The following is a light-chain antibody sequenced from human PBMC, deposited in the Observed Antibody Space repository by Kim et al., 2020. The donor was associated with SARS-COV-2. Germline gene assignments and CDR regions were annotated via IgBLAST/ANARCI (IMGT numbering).Light chain of an antibody. CDR1: QSVSSNY. V-gene: IGKV3-20*01. Sequence: PGERATLSCRASQSVSSNYLAWYQQKPGQAPRLLIYGASSRANGIPDRFSGSGSGTVFTLSISRLEPEDFAVYYCQHYGFSPYTFGQGTKLEI. J-gene: IGKJ2*01. CDR3: QHYGFSPYT. CDR2: GAS.